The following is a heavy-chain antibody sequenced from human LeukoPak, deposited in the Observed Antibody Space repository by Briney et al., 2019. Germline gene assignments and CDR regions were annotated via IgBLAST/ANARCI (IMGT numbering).Heavy chain of an antibody. Sequence: ASVKVSCKASGYTFTSYGISWVRQAPGQGLERMGWISAYNGNANYAQKLQGRVTMTTDTSTSTAYMELRSLRSDDTAVYYCARANYDFWSGYISRVDYWGQGTLVTVSS. V-gene: IGHV1-18*01. D-gene: IGHD3-3*01. CDR3: ARANYDFWSGYISRVDY. CDR2: ISAYNGNA. J-gene: IGHJ4*02. CDR1: GYTFTSYG.